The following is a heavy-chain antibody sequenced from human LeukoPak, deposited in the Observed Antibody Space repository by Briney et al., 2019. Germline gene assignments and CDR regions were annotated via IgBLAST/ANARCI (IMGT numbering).Heavy chain of an antibody. CDR2: ISGSGGST. CDR3: AKDGVPTVTVRPNDSSGYYMWY. V-gene: IGHV3-23*01. CDR1: GFTFSSYG. Sequence: GGSLRLSCVASGFTFSSYGMSWVRQAPGKGLEWVSAISGSGGSTYYADAVKGRFTISRDNSKNTLYLQMHSLRAEDTAVYYCAKDGVPTVTVRPNDSSGYYMWYWGQGTLVTVSS. J-gene: IGHJ4*02. D-gene: IGHD3-22*01.